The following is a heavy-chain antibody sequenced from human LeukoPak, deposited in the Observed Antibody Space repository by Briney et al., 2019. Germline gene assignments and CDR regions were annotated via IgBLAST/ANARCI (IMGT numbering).Heavy chain of an antibody. Sequence: GGSLRLSCAASGFTFSSYAMSWVRQAPGKGLEWVSGISGSGGRTYYADSVKGRFTISRDNSKNTLYLQMNSLRAEDTAVYYCANDRSGWLQPNSYGMDVWGQGTTVTVSS. V-gene: IGHV3-23*01. CDR3: ANDRSGWLQPNSYGMDV. CDR1: GFTFSSYA. D-gene: IGHD5-24*01. J-gene: IGHJ6*02. CDR2: ISGSGGRT.